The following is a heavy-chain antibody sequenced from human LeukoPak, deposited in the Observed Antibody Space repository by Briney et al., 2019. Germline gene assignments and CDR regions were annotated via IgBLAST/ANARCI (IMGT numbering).Heavy chain of an antibody. D-gene: IGHD6-13*01. CDR2: INPSGGST. CDR1: GYTFTSYG. CDR3: ARGGGPGIAAAGISRGYNWFDP. V-gene: IGHV1-46*01. J-gene: IGHJ5*02. Sequence: ASVKVSCKASGYTFTSYGISWVRQAPRQGLEWMGIINPSGGSTSYAQKFQGRVTMTRDTSTSTVYMELSSLRSEDTAVYYCARGGGPGIAAAGISRGYNWFDPWGQGTLVTVSS.